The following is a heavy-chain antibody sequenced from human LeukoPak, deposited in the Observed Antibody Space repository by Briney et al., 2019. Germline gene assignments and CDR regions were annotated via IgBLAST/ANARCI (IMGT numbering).Heavy chain of an antibody. CDR3: ARRYTRVDAFDI. CDR2: IYYSGST. CDR1: GVSITSYY. V-gene: IGHV4-59*08. D-gene: IGHD3-10*01. J-gene: IGHJ3*02. Sequence: SETLSLTCTVSGVSITSYYWSWIRQPPGKGLEWIGSIYYSGSTYYNPSLKSRVTISVDTSKNQFSLKLSSVTAADTAVYYCARRYTRVDAFDIWGQGTMVTVSS.